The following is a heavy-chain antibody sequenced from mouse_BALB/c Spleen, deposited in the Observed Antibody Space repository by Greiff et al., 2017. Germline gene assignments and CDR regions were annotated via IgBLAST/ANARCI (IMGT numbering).Heavy chain of an antibody. CDR2: ISDGGSYT. CDR3: ARAMITPYAMDY. CDR1: GFTFSDYY. V-gene: IGHV5-4*02. D-gene: IGHD2-4*01. Sequence: EVQGVESGGGLVKPGGSLKLSCAASGFTFSDYYMYWVRQTPEKRLEWVATISDGGSYTYYPDSVKGRFTISRDNAKNNLYLQMSSLKSEDTAMYYCARAMITPYAMDYWGQGTSVTVSS. J-gene: IGHJ4*01.